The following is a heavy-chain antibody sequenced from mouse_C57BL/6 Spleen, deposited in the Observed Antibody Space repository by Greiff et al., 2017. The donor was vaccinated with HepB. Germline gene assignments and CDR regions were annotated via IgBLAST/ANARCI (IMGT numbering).Heavy chain of an antibody. V-gene: IGHV1-55*01. Sequence: VQLQQPGAELLKPGASVKMSCKASGYTFTSYWITCVKQRPGQGLEWIGDIYPGSGSTNYNEKFKSKATLTVDTSSSTADMQLSSLTSEDSAVYYCARFLSILAYWGQGTLVTVSA. D-gene: IGHD6-1*01. CDR1: GYTFTSYW. CDR3: ARFLSILAY. CDR2: IYPGSGST. J-gene: IGHJ3*01.